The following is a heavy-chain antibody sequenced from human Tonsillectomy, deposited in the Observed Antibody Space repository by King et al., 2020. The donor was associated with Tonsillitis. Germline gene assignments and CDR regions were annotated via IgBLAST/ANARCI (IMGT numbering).Heavy chain of an antibody. CDR3: AKDYGSGGGYYGMDV. V-gene: IGHV3-30*02. CDR1: GFPFRSYG. J-gene: IGHJ6*02. Sequence: HVQLVESGGGVVQPGGSLRLSCAASGFPFRSYGMHWVRQAPGKGLEWVSFIRYDGSDKNYADSVKGRFTISRDNPKNTLYLQMNSLRAEDTAVYYCAKDYGSGGGYYGMDVWGQGTAVTVSS. D-gene: IGHD1-26*01. CDR2: IRYDGSDK.